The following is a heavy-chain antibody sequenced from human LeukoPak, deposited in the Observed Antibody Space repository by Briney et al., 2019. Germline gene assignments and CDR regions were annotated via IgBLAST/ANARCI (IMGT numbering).Heavy chain of an antibody. CDR3: ARHVGGSDWEDFSASGRAAGVAIIHDAFDM. CDR1: GGSISSGDYY. CDR2: IYYSGST. V-gene: IGHV4-30-4*08. J-gene: IGHJ3*02. Sequence: PSETLSLTCTVSGGSISSGDYYWSWIRQPPGKGLEWIGYIYYSGSTYYNSSLKSRVTISVDTSKNQFSLKLSSVTAADTAVYYCARHVGGSDWEDFSASGRAAGVAIIHDAFDMWGQGTMVTVSS. D-gene: IGHD3-10*01.